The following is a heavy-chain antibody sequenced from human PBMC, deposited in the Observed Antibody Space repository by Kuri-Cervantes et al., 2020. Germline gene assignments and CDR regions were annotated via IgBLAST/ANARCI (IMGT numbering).Heavy chain of an antibody. J-gene: IGHJ4*02. CDR3: ARLSTAVTGI. CDR2: IYSGGST. Sequence: GESLKISCAASGFTVSSYYMSWVRQAPGKGLEWVSLIYSGGSTYYADSVKGRFTISRDNAKNSLYLQLNSLTAEDTAVYYCARLSTAVTGIWGQGTLVTVSS. CDR1: GFTVSSYY. D-gene: IGHD2-21*02. V-gene: IGHV3-53*01.